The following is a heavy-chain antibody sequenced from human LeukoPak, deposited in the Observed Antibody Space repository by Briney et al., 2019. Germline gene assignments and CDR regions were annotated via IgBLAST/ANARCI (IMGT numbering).Heavy chain of an antibody. D-gene: IGHD3-22*01. V-gene: IGHV1-8*01. J-gene: IGHJ4*02. CDR1: GYTFTSYD. CDR3: ARGPYYYDSSGYYHDY. Sequence: GASVKVSCKASGYTFTSYDINWVRQATGQGLEWMGWMNPNSGNTGYAQKFQGRVTMTRNTSISTAYMELSRLRSEDTAVYYCARGPYYYDSSGYYHDYWGQGTLVTVSS. CDR2: MNPNSGNT.